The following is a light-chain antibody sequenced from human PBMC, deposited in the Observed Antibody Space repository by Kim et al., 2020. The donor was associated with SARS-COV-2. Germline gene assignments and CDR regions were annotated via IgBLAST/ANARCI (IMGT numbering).Light chain of an antibody. J-gene: IGKJ4*01. CDR2: AAS. CDR3: QQSYSTPFT. Sequence: DIQMTQSPSSLSASVGDRVTITCRASQSISSYLNWYQQKPGKAPKLLIYAASSLQSGLPSRFSGSGSGTDFTLTISSLQPEDFATYYCQQSYSTPFTFGGGTKVDIK. CDR1: QSISSY. V-gene: IGKV1-39*01.